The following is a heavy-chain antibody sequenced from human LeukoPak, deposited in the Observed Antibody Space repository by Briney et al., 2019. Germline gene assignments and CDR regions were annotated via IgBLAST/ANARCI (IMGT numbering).Heavy chain of an antibody. CDR2: MNPNSGNT. Sequence: ASVKVSCKASGYTFSSYDINWVRQATGQGLGWMGWMNPNSGNTGYAQKFQGRVTMTRNTSISTAYMELSSLRSEDTAVYYCARVSPSYYYYYYGMDVWGQGTTVTVSS. J-gene: IGHJ6*02. V-gene: IGHV1-8*01. CDR1: GYTFSSYD. CDR3: ARVSPSYYYYYYGMDV.